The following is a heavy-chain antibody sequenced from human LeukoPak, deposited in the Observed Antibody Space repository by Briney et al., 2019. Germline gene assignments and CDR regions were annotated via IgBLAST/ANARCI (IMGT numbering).Heavy chain of an antibody. CDR1: GYTFTGYY. V-gene: IGHV1-2*02. D-gene: IGHD6-13*01. CDR3: ARPGIAAAGTPVYYYYYMDV. CDR2: INPNSGGT. Sequence: ASVKVSCKASGYTFTGYYMHWVRQAPGQGLEWMGWINPNSGGTNYAQKFQGRVTMTRDTSISTAYMELSRLRSDDTAVYYCARPGIAAAGTPVYYYYYMDVWGKGTTVTVSS. J-gene: IGHJ6*03.